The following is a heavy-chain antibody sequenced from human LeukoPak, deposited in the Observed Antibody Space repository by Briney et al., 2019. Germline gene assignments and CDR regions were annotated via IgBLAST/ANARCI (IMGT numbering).Heavy chain of an antibody. CDR2: IDYDGSST. CDR3: ARDDPRPGDSFDI. Sequence: WGSLRLSCAASGFTLSSYWMHWVRQAPGKGLVWVSRIDYDGSSTIYADSVKGRFTISRDNAKNTLYLQMSSLRAEDTAVYYCARDDPRPGDSFDIWGQGTMVTVSS. V-gene: IGHV3-74*01. J-gene: IGHJ3*02. CDR1: GFTLSSYW.